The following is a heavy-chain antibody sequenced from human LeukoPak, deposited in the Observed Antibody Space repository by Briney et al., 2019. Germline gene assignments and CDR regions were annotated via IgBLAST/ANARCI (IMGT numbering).Heavy chain of an antibody. Sequence: GGSLRLSCAASGFTFSKAWMIWVRQAPGKGLEWVARIKTKPEGGTTDYAAPVKGRFTVSRDDSKNTLYLQMNSLKTEDTAVYYCTSSGSRWDYFDYWGQGTLATVSS. V-gene: IGHV3-15*05. CDR3: TSSGSRWDYFDY. J-gene: IGHJ4*02. CDR1: GFTFSKAW. CDR2: IKTKPEGGTT. D-gene: IGHD4-23*01.